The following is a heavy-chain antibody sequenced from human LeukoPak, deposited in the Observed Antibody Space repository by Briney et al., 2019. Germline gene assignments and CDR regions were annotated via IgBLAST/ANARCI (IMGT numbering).Heavy chain of an antibody. V-gene: IGHV1-2*02. D-gene: IGHD3-10*01. J-gene: IGHJ5*02. CDR2: INPNSGGT. Sequence: ASVKVSCKASGYTFTGYYMHWVRQAPGQGLEWMGWINPNSGGTNYAQKFQGRVTMTRDTSISTAYMELSRLRSDDTAVYYCARSAATMVRGQPLLWFDPWGQGTLVTVSS. CDR1: GYTFTGYY. CDR3: ARSAATMVRGQPLLWFDP.